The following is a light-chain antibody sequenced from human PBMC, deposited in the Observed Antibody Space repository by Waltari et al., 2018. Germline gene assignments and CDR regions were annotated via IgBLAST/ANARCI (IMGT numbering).Light chain of an antibody. CDR2: AHS. J-gene: IGLJ3*02. CDR3: QSSDISLSEGV. CDR1: STNFGAGHD. V-gene: IGLV1-40*01. Sequence: QSVFTPPPLLSSAPGQRVTISCTWTSTNFGAGHDFHWYHLLPGTAPNRLIHAHSRRPSGVPGRFSGFKSDTSDFLTITGLQAEDEGDYYCQSSDISLSEGVFGGGTKLTVL.